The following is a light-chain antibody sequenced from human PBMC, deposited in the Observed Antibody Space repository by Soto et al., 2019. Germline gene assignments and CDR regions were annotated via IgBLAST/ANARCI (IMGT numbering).Light chain of an antibody. J-gene: IGKJ5*01. CDR3: QQSYSTPIT. CDR2: AAS. CDR1: QSISTY. V-gene: IGKV1-39*01. Sequence: DIQMTQSPSSLSASVGDRVTITCRASQSISTYLNWYQQKLGKAPNPLIYAASSLQSGVPSRFSGSGSGTDFSLTISSLQPEDFATYFCQQSYSTPITFGQGTRLEIK.